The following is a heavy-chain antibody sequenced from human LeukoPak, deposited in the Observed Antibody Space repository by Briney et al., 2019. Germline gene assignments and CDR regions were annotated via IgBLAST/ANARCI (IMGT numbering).Heavy chain of an antibody. CDR1: GFTFSSYS. V-gene: IGHV3-21*01. D-gene: IGHD2-15*01. Sequence: PGGSLRLSCAASGFTFSSYSMNWVRQAPGKGLEWASSISSSSSYIYYADSVKGRFTISRDNAKNSLYLQMNSLRAEDTAVYYCVTGRPLDIVVVVAAPSDAFDIWGQGTMVTVSS. CDR3: VTGRPLDIVVVVAAPSDAFDI. J-gene: IGHJ3*02. CDR2: ISSSSSYI.